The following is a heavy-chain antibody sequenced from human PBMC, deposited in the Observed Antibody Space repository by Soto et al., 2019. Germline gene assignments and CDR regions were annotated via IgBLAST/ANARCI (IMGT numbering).Heavy chain of an antibody. CDR1: GLTFGNYA. V-gene: IGHV3-23*01. D-gene: IGHD2-21*02. CDR3: AVTPNCGRDCSAANYWYFDI. CDR2: ISGDSGRT. Sequence: EVQLLESGGGLVQPGGSVRLSCAASGLTFGNYAMSWVRQAPGKGLEWVSAISGDSGRTYYADSVKGRFTISRDNSKNTLYLQMNTLRAEDTAVYYCAVTPNCGRDCSAANYWYFDIWGRGTLVTVSS. J-gene: IGHJ2*01.